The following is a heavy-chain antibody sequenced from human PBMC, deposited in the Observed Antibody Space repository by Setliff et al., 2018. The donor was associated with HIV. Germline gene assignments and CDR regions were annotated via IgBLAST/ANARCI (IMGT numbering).Heavy chain of an antibody. D-gene: IGHD6-13*01. Sequence: PGESLKISCKGSGYSFTSYWIGWVRQMPGKGLEWMGIIYPGDSDTRYSPSFQGQVTISADKSISTAYLQWSSLKASDTAIYYCARAAAGNYYYYYMDVWGKGTTGTVSS. CDR3: ARAAAGNYYYYYMDV. J-gene: IGHJ6*03. CDR2: IYPGDSDT. CDR1: GYSFTSYW. V-gene: IGHV5-51*01.